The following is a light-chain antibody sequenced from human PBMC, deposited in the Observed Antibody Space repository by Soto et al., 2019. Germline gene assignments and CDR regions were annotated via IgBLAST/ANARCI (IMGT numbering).Light chain of an antibody. CDR2: LDSDGSH. Sequence: QTVVTQSPSASASLGASVKLTCTLSSGHSSYAIAWHQQQPEKGPRYLMKLDSDGSHTKGDAIPDRFSGSSSGAERCLTISSLQSEDEADYYCQTWGTGIHVVFGGGTKLTVL. CDR3: QTWGTGIHVV. V-gene: IGLV4-69*01. CDR1: SGHSSYA. J-gene: IGLJ2*01.